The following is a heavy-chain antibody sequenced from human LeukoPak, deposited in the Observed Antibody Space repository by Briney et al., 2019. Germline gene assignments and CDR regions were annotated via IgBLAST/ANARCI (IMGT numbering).Heavy chain of an antibody. CDR2: IYYSGST. V-gene: IGHV4-59*01. Sequence: SETLSLTCTVPGGSISSYYWSWIRQPPGKGLESIGYIYYSGSTNYNPSLKSRVTISVDTSKNQFSLKLSSVTAADTAVYYCARSYYDILTGYYTNFDYWGQGTLVTVSS. CDR3: ARSYYDILTGYYTNFDY. CDR1: GGSISSYY. D-gene: IGHD3-9*01. J-gene: IGHJ4*02.